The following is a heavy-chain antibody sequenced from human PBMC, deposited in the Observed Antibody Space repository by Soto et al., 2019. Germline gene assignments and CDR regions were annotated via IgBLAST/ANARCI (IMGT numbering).Heavy chain of an antibody. CDR3: ARDEEYFDTKGDVNY. Sequence: QVQLVQSGAEVKKPGSSVKVSCKASGGTFNTYIINWLRQAPGQGLEWMGGIIPIFGTATYAQKFQGRITMTADDSTSTADMDLSSLRSEDTAVYYCARDEEYFDTKGDVNYWGQGTLVIVSS. CDR1: GGTFNTYI. CDR2: IIPIFGTA. V-gene: IGHV1-69*01. D-gene: IGHD3-22*01. J-gene: IGHJ4*02.